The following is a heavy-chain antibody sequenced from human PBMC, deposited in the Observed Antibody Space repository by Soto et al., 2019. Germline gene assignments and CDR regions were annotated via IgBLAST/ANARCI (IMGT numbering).Heavy chain of an antibody. CDR2: ISGSGGST. CDR1: GFTFSSYA. D-gene: IGHD3-9*01. Sequence: PGGSLRLSCAASGFTFSSYAMSWVRQAPGKGLEWVSAISGSGGSTYYADSVKGRFTISRDNSKNTLYLQMNSLRAEDTAVYYCAKDIGHILTGYYTYWGQGTLVTVSS. CDR3: AKDIGHILTGYYTY. V-gene: IGHV3-23*01. J-gene: IGHJ4*02.